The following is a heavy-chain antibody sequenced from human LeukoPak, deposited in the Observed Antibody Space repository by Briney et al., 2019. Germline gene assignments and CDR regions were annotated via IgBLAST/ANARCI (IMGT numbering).Heavy chain of an antibody. J-gene: IGHJ4*02. CDR1: GFTFSSYA. CDR2: IIGSGGST. V-gene: IGHV3-23*01. D-gene: IGHD2-2*01. Sequence: GGSLRLSCAASGFTFSSYAMSWVRQAPGKGLEGVSAIIGSGGSTDYADSVRGRFTISRDNAKNSLYLQMNSLRAEDTAVYYCARRFCSSTSCYYFDYWGQGTLVTVSS. CDR3: ARRFCSSTSCYYFDY.